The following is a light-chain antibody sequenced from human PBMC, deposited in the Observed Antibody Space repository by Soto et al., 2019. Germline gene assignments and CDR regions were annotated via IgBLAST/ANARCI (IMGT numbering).Light chain of an antibody. CDR3: QQYGSSPT. Sequence: EIVLTQSPATLSLSPGERATLSCWASQSVSSSYLAWYQQKPGLAPRLLIYDASSRATGIPDRFSGSGSGTDFTLTISRLEPEDFAVYYCQQYGSSPTFGQGTRLEI. V-gene: IGKV3D-20*01. CDR1: QSVSSSY. J-gene: IGKJ5*01. CDR2: DAS.